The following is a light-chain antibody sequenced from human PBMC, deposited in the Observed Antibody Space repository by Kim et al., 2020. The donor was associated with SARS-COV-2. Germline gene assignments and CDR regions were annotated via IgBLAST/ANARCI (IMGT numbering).Light chain of an antibody. CDR1: SIDVGSHNY. J-gene: IGLJ2*01. CDR2: DVT. Sequence: GQSVTISCTGPSIDVGSHNYVSWYQQHPGKAPKVMIYDVTKRPSGVPDRFSRSKSRNTASLTISGLQADDEADYYCCSYAGTFTSLFGGGTPLTVL. CDR3: CSYAGTFTSL. V-gene: IGLV2-11*03.